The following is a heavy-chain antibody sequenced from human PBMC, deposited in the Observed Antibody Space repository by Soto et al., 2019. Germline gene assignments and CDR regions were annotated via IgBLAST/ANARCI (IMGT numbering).Heavy chain of an antibody. CDR2: IYYSGST. CDR3: ARGYCTNGVCYPYYFDY. CDR1: GGSISSYY. D-gene: IGHD2-8*01. J-gene: IGHJ4*02. V-gene: IGHV4-59*01. Sequence: QVQLQESGPGLVKPSETLSLTCTVSGGSISSYYWSWIRQPPGKGLEWIGYIYYSGSTNYNPSLKSRVTISVDTSKNQFSLKLSSVTAADTAVYYCARGYCTNGVCYPYYFDYWGQGTLVTVSS.